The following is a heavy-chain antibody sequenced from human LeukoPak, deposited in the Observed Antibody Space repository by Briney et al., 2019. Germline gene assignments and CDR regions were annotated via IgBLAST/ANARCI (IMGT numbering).Heavy chain of an antibody. D-gene: IGHD3-16*01. Sequence: SGTLSLTCVVSGGSISSNNWWSWVRQPPGKGLEWIGEIFHSGSTNYNPSLRSRITISVDKSKNQVSLKLSSVTAADTAVYYCARDFKGGTSTKYGQTLGIWGQGTLVTVSS. V-gene: IGHV4-4*02. J-gene: IGHJ4*02. CDR1: GGSISSNNW. CDR3: ARDFKGGTSTKYGQTLGI. CDR2: IFHSGST.